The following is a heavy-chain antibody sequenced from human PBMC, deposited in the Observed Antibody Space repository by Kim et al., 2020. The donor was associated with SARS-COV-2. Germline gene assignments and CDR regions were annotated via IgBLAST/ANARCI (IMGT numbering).Heavy chain of an antibody. V-gene: IGHV1-69*13. CDR3: ARGVFGDYYGSGSYTFDY. CDR2: IIPIFGTA. Sequence: SVKVSCKASGGTFSSYAISWVRQAPGQGLEWMGGIIPIFGTANYAQKFQGRVTITADESTSTAYMELSSLRSEDTAVYYCARGVFGDYYGSGSYTFDYWGQGTLVTVSS. J-gene: IGHJ4*02. D-gene: IGHD3-10*01. CDR1: GGTFSSYA.